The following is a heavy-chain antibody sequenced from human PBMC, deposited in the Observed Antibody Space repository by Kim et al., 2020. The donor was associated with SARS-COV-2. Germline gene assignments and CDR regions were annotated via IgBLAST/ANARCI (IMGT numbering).Heavy chain of an antibody. Sequence: GGSLRLSCAASGFTFSSYAMSWVRQAPGKGLEWVSAISGSGGSTYYADSVKGRFTISRDNPKNTLYLQMNSLRAEDTAVYYCAKTWVFTQFPMVRGVGGLDPWGQGTLVTVSS. CDR3: AKTWVFTQFPMVRGVGGLDP. CDR1: GFTFSSYA. V-gene: IGHV3-23*01. D-gene: IGHD3-10*01. CDR2: ISGSGGST. J-gene: IGHJ5*02.